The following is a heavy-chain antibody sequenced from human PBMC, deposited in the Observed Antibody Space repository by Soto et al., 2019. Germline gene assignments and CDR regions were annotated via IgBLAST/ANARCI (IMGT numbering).Heavy chain of an antibody. CDR3: TRGRGLRYFEY. D-gene: IGHD5-12*01. J-gene: IGHJ4*02. Sequence: SETLSLTCAVYGGSFSGYYWSWIRQPPGKGLEWIGEINHSGSTNYNPSLKSRVTISVDTSKNQFSLKLSSVTAADTAVYYCTRGRGLRYFEYWGQGTRVTVSS. CDR2: INHSGST. V-gene: IGHV4-34*01. CDR1: GGSFSGYY.